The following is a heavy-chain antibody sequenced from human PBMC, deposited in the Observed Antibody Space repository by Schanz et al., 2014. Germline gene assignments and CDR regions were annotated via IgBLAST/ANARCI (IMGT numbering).Heavy chain of an antibody. J-gene: IGHJ4*02. CDR3: ARPGGSSWSFAY. CDR2: IYQSGTT. Sequence: QLQLQESGPGLVKPSETLSLTCTVSGGSISSSNHYWGWIRQPPGKGLEWIGSIYQSGTTYYSPPQKVGSPISLFTPKNQSSLNLFSVPAADTAVYYCARPGGSSWSFAYWGLGRLVIVSS. V-gene: IGHV4-39*01. CDR1: GGSISSSNHY. D-gene: IGHD6-13*01.